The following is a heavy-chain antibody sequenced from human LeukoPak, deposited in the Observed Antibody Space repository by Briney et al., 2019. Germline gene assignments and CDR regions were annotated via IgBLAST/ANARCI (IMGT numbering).Heavy chain of an antibody. Sequence: PGGSLRLSCAASGVTFSSFGMNWVRQAPGKGLEWVSYISSSGSTIYYADSVKGRFTISRDNAKNSLYLQMNSLRAEDTAVYYCARDRGDGAENDYWGQGTLVTVPS. J-gene: IGHJ4*02. CDR3: ARDRGDGAENDY. V-gene: IGHV3-48*03. CDR1: GVTFSSFG. D-gene: IGHD3-10*01. CDR2: ISSSGSTI.